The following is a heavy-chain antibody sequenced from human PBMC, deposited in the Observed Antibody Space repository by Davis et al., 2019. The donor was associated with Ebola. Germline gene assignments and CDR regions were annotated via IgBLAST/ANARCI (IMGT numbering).Heavy chain of an antibody. V-gene: IGHV2-5*02. CDR2: IYWDDNK. J-gene: IGHJ4*02. Sequence: SGPTLVKPTQTLTLTCTFSGFSLTTTGAGVGWIRQTPGKVLEWLAPIYWDDNKRYSPSLKSRLTVTKDTSRNQVVLTITNMDPVDTATYYCAHRQISFFEGVIYVVGGFDYWGQGALVTVSS. CDR1: GFSLTTTGAG. CDR3: AHRQISFFEGVIYVVGGFDY. D-gene: IGHD3-16*02.